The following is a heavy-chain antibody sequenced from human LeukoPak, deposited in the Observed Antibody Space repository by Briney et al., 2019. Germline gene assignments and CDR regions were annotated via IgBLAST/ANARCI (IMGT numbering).Heavy chain of an antibody. J-gene: IGHJ4*02. V-gene: IGHV3-48*01. Sequence: PGGSLILSCAASGFTFSSYSMNWVRQAPGKGLEWVSYISSSSSTIYYADSVKGRFTISRDNAKNSLYLQMNSLRAEDTAVYYCARDLGAYYDSSGYIYWGQGTLVTVSS. CDR1: GFTFSSYS. CDR2: ISSSSSTI. CDR3: ARDLGAYYDSSGYIY. D-gene: IGHD3-22*01.